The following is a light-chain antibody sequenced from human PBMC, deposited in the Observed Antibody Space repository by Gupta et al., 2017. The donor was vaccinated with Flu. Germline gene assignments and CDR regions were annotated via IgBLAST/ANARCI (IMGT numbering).Light chain of an antibody. CDR2: AAS. CDR3: QQSDNTPFA. Sequence: PSSLSASAGDRVTITCRTSQSISRYLNWYQQKPGKAPKLLIYAASSLQSGVPSRFSGSGSGTDFTLTISRLQPEDFATYYYQQSDNTPFAFGPGTTVDIK. V-gene: IGKV1-39*01. J-gene: IGKJ3*01. CDR1: QSISRY.